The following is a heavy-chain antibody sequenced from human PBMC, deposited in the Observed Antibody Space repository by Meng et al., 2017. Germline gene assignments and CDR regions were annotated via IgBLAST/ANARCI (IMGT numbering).Heavy chain of an antibody. J-gene: IGHJ4*02. D-gene: IGHD7-27*01. CDR2: ISGNGGST. CDR3: AKLGSDY. CDR1: EFTFSISA. V-gene: IGHV3-23*04. Sequence: EVHLGGSGGGLLQPGGSLRLSCAASEFTFSISAMSWVRQAPGKGLEWVSGISGNGGSTFYADSVKGRFTISRDNSKNTLYLQMNSLRVEDTALYYCAKLGSDYWGQGTLVTVSS.